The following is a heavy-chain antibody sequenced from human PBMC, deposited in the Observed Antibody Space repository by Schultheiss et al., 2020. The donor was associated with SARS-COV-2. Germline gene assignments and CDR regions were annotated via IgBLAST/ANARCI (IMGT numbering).Heavy chain of an antibody. D-gene: IGHD6-6*01. J-gene: IGHJ6*02. CDR1: GFTFSSYE. Sequence: GGSLRLSCAASGFTFSSYEMNWVRQAPGKGLEWVSYISSSGSTTYYADSVKGRFTMSRDNAKNSLFLQMNSLRVDDTAFYYCARAEQLAGLEGMDVWGQGTTVTVSS. CDR2: ISSSGSTT. V-gene: IGHV3-48*03. CDR3: ARAEQLAGLEGMDV.